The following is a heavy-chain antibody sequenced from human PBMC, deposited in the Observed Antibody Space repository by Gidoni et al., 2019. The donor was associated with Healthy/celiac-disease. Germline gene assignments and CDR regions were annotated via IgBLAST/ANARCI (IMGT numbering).Heavy chain of an antibody. CDR1: GFTFVDYA. J-gene: IGHJ4*02. CDR3: AKDNFEDTAMVTTSYYFDY. D-gene: IGHD5-18*01. CDR2: ISWNSGSI. Sequence: EVQLVESGGGLVQPGRSLRLSCAASGFTFVDYAMPWVGQATGQGLELVSGISWNSGSIGYADSLKGRFTISRDNAKNSLYLQMNSLRAEDTALYYCAKDNFEDTAMVTTSYYFDYWGQGTLVTVSS. V-gene: IGHV3-9*01.